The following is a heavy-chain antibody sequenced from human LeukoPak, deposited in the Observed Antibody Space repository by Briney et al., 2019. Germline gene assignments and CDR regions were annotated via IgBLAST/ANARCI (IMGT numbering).Heavy chain of an antibody. CDR3: ARGVRFLEWLVGSDYYYYMDV. CDR1: GFTFSNYG. J-gene: IGHJ6*03. D-gene: IGHD3-3*01. CDR2: ISYDGSNK. V-gene: IGHV3-30*03. Sequence: ETGGSLRLSCAASGFTFSNYGMGWVRQTPGKGLDWVAVISYDGSNKYYADSVKGRFTISRDNSKNTLYLQMNSLRAEDTAVYYCARGVRFLEWLVGSDYYYYMDVWGKGTTVTVSS.